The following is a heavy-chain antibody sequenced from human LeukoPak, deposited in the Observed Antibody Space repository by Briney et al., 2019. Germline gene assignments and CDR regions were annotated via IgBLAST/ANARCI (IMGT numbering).Heavy chain of an antibody. J-gene: IGHJ4*02. CDR1: GFTFSSYA. Sequence: GGSLRLSCAASGFTFSSYAMSWVRQAPGKGLEWVSAFSGSGGDTYYADSVKGRFTISRDNSKNTLYLQMNSLRAEDTAVYYCATYRQVLLPFESWGQGTLVTVSS. D-gene: IGHD2-8*02. CDR3: ATYRQVLLPFES. V-gene: IGHV3-23*01. CDR2: FSGSGGDT.